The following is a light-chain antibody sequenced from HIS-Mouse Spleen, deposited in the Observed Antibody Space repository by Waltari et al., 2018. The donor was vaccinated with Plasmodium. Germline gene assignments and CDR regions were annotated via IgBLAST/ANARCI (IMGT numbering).Light chain of an antibody. J-gene: IGLJ1*01. V-gene: IGLV2-11*01. CDR1: SSAVGGSNY. CDR3: CSYAGSYTYV. CDR2: DVS. Sequence: QSALTQPRSVSGSPGQSVTISSPGTSSAVGGSNYLSWYQQHPGKAPKLMIYDVSKRPSGVPDRFSGSKSGNTASLTISGLQAEDEADYYCCSYAGSYTYVFGTGTKVTVL.